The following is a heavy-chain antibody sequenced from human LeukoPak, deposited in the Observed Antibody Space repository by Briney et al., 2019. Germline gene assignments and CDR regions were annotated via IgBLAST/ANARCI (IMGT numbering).Heavy chain of an antibody. CDR1: GYTFRGNY. Sequence: ASVKISCKASGYTFRGNYIHWLRQAPGQGLEWMGWIDASNGDTKSAQKFQGRVTMSRGTSISTAYMDLSSLSPDDAAVYYCARDPSSVTLYFFDYWGQGTLVTVSS. CDR3: ARDPSSVTLYFFDY. J-gene: IGHJ4*02. D-gene: IGHD4-11*01. CDR2: IDASNGDT. V-gene: IGHV1-2*02.